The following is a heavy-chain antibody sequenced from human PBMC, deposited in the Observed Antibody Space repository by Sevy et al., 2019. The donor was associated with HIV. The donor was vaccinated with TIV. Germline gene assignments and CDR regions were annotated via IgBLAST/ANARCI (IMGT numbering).Heavy chain of an antibody. Sequence: GGSLRLSCAASGFNFRNYSMTWVRQAPGKGLDWVSYISSGSGTIHYADSVKDRLTISRDNTKNSLFLQMNSLRDEDTTIYYYARQYCSGDDCYSELDYWGQGTLVTVSS. CDR2: ISSGSGTI. D-gene: IGHD2-15*01. CDR1: GFNFRNYS. V-gene: IGHV3-48*02. CDR3: ARQYCSGDDCYSELDY. J-gene: IGHJ4*02.